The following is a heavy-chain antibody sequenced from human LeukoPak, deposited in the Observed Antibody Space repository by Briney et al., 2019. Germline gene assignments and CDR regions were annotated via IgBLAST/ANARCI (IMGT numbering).Heavy chain of an antibody. Sequence: SETLSLTCAVSGYSISSGYYWGWIRQPPGKGLEWIVSIFYSGSACYNPSLKSRVTISLDTSKNQFSLKLRSVTATDTAVYYCASINWSRSYFDYWGQGTLVTVSS. CDR2: IFYSGSA. D-gene: IGHD1-1*01. CDR3: ASINWSRSYFDY. J-gene: IGHJ4*02. V-gene: IGHV4-38-2*01. CDR1: GYSISSGYY.